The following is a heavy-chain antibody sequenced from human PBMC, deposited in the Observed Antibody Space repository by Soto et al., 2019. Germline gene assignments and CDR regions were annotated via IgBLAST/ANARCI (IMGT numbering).Heavy chain of an antibody. CDR2: IIPIFGTA. J-gene: IGHJ6*02. D-gene: IGHD2-2*01. Sequence: SVKVSCKASGGTFSSYAISGVRQAPGQGLEWMGGIIPIFGTANYAQKFQGRVTITADESTSTAYMELSSLRSEDTAVYYCARVHHIVVVPAAKSFYGMDVWGQGTTVTVSS. CDR1: GGTFSSYA. V-gene: IGHV1-69*13. CDR3: ARVHHIVVVPAAKSFYGMDV.